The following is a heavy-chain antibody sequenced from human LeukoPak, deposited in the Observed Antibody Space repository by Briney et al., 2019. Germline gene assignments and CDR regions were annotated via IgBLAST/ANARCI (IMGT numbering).Heavy chain of an antibody. Sequence: GGSLRLSCAAFGFTFSSYGMHWVRQAPGKGLEWVAVISYDGSNKYYADSVKGRFTISRDNSKNTLYLQMNSLRAEDTAVYYCAKDLSYGDYGAFFDYWGQGTLVTVSS. CDR2: ISYDGSNK. D-gene: IGHD4-17*01. V-gene: IGHV3-30*18. J-gene: IGHJ4*02. CDR3: AKDLSYGDYGAFFDY. CDR1: GFTFSSYG.